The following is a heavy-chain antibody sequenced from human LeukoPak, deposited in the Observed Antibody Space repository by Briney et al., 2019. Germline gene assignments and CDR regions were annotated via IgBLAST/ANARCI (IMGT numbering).Heavy chain of an antibody. D-gene: IGHD3-22*01. CDR3: ARGSAGSSGYSWFDP. V-gene: IGHV3-7*01. Sequence: GGSLRLYGAASGFTFSSYWMSWVRQAPGKGLEWVASIKQDGSDKYYVDSVRGRVTISGDNAKNSLYLQMNSLRAEDTAVYYCARGSAGSSGYSWFDPWGQGTLVTVSS. CDR1: GFTFSSYW. J-gene: IGHJ5*02. CDR2: IKQDGSDK.